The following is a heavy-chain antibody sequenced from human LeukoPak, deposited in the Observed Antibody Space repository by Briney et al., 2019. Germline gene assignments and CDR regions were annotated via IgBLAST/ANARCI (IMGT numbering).Heavy chain of an antibody. Sequence: SQTLSLTCAISGDSVSSNSAAWNRIRQSPSRGLEWLGRTYYRSKWSNDYADSVKSRITISPDPSKNEFSLQLNSVTPEDTAVYYCARDPDSSYEWGPFDSWGQGTLVNVSS. CDR2: TYYRSKWSN. D-gene: IGHD6-6*01. CDR3: ARDPDSSYEWGPFDS. J-gene: IGHJ5*01. CDR1: GDSVSSNSAA. V-gene: IGHV6-1*01.